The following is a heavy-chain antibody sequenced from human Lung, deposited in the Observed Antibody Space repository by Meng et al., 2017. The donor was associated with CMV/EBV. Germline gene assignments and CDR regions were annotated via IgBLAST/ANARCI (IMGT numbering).Heavy chain of an antibody. D-gene: IGHD1-26*01. CDR1: GVSVSNDDYH. CDR2: LYSTGTD. Sequence: SETLSLTCSVSGVSVSNDDYHWSWIRQSPGKGLEWIGQLYSTGTDTFNPSLMSRVTTSKDTSKNRFSLTLTSVTAADTAVYFCVAYLVGIGGRGYWGQGRMVTVSS. J-gene: IGHJ4*02. V-gene: IGHV4-61*08. CDR3: VAYLVGIGGRGY.